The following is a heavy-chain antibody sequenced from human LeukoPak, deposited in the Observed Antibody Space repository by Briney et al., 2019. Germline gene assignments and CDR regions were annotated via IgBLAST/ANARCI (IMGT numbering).Heavy chain of an antibody. CDR3: AKISWDGRGTFY. Sequence: GGSLRLSCAASGFTFSTYSMSWVRQAPGKGLERVSAIRGGGENTYYADSVKGRFTISRDNSKDTLSLQMNSLRAEDTAVYYCAKISWDGRGTFYWGQGTLVTVSS. CDR2: IRGGGENT. V-gene: IGHV3-23*01. CDR1: GFTFSTYS. D-gene: IGHD2-15*01. J-gene: IGHJ4*02.